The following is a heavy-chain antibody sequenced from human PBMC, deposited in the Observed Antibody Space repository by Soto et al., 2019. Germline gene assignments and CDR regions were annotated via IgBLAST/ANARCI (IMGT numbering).Heavy chain of an antibody. CDR3: ARGPLDMYYFDY. D-gene: IGHD3-9*01. CDR1: GGSISSYY. V-gene: IGHV4-59*01. Sequence: PSETLSLTCTASGGSISSYYWSWIRQPPGKGLEWIGYIYYSGSTNYNPSLKSRVTISVDTSKNQFSLKLSSVTAADTAVYYCARGPLDMYYFDYWGQGTLVTVSS. J-gene: IGHJ4*02. CDR2: IYYSGST.